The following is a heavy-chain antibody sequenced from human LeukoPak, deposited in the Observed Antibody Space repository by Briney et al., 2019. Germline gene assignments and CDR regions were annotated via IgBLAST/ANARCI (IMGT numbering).Heavy chain of an antibody. V-gene: IGHV4-39*01. J-gene: IGHJ4*02. D-gene: IGHD3-22*01. CDR3: ARRNYYDSSAYYIFDY. CDR1: GGSISNSRYY. CDR2: IYYSGST. Sequence: SETLSLTCTVSGGSISNSRYYWGWTRQPPGKGLEWIGGIYYSGSTYYNPSLKSRVTISVDTSRNQFSLKLSSVTAADTAVYYCARRNYYDSSAYYIFDYWGQGTLVTVSS.